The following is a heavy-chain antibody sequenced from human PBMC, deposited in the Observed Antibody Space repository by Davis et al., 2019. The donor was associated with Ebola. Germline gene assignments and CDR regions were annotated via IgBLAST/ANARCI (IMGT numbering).Heavy chain of an antibody. CDR2: ISSSSSTI. D-gene: IGHD5-18*01. CDR3: ARDHVAGNSFGSGGDF. J-gene: IGHJ4*02. V-gene: IGHV3-48*01. CDR1: GFTFSSYS. Sequence: GGSLRLSCAASGFTFSSYSMNWVRQAPGKGLEWVSYISSSSSTIYYADSVKGRFTISRDNAKNSLYLQMNSLRAEDTAVYYCARDHVAGNSFGSGGDFWGQGTLVTVSS.